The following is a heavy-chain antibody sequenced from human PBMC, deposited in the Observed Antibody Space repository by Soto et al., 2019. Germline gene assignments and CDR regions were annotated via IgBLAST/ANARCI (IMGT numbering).Heavy chain of an antibody. CDR1: GYTFTGYY. Sequence: ASVKVPCKASGYTFTGYYIHWVRQAPGQGLEWMGWINPNSGGTNYAQKFQGWVTMTRDTSISTAYMELSRLRSDDTAVYYCARDRSGILTAEQDYGMDVWGQGTTVTVSS. CDR3: ARDRSGILTAEQDYGMDV. D-gene: IGHD3-9*01. CDR2: INPNSGGT. J-gene: IGHJ6*02. V-gene: IGHV1-2*04.